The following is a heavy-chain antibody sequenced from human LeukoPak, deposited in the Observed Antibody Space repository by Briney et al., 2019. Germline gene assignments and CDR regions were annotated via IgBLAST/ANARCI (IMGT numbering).Heavy chain of an antibody. CDR1: GFTFSSYD. J-gene: IGHJ6*02. Sequence: GGSLRLSCAASGFTFSSYDMHWVRHATGKGLEWVSAIGTAGDTYYPGSVKGRFTISRENAKNSLYLQMNSLRAGDTAVYYCEREVGYSGGMDVWGQGTTVTVSS. D-gene: IGHD2-8*02. V-gene: IGHV3-13*01. CDR3: EREVGYSGGMDV. CDR2: IGTAGDT.